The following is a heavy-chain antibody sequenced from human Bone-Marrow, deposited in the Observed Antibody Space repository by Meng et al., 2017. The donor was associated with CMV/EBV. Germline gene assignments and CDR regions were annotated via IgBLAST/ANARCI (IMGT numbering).Heavy chain of an antibody. J-gene: IGHJ5*02. V-gene: IGHV1-2*02. CDR2: INPNSGGT. CDR3: ARAEAATGTYDP. CDR1: GYTFTGYY. D-gene: IGHD1-1*01. Sequence: ASVKVSCKASGYTFTGYYMHWVRQAPGQGLEWMGWINPNSGGTNYAQKLQGRVTMTRDTSISTAYMELSRLRSDDTAVYYCARAEAATGTYDPWGQGTLVTVSS.